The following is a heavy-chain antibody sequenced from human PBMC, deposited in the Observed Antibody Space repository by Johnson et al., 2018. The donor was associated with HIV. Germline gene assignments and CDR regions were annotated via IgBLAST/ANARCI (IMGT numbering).Heavy chain of an antibody. D-gene: IGHD6-13*01. CDR3: AKDQWGSSWTNDAFDI. CDR1: GFTFSSYA. J-gene: IGHJ3*02. V-gene: IGHV3-30*04. CDR2: ISYDGSNK. Sequence: QMQLVESRGGVVQPGRSLRLSCAASGFTFSSYAMHWVRQAPGKGLEWVAVISYDGSNKYYADSVKGRFTISRDNSKNTLYLQMNSLRAEDTAVYYCAKDQWGSSWTNDAFDIWGQGTMVTVSS.